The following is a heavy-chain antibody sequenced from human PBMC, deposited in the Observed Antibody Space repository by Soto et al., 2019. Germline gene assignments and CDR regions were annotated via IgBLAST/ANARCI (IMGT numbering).Heavy chain of an antibody. CDR3: ARGDYYDIHDY. D-gene: IGHD3-22*01. Sequence: QVQLVQSGADVKKPGASVKVSCKASGYTFTDYALHWVRQAPGQRLEWMGWINAGNGNTKCSQKFQGRVTITRDTSASTAYMELSSLKSEDTAVYYCARGDYYDIHDYWGQGTLVTVSS. V-gene: IGHV1-3*01. CDR2: INAGNGNT. CDR1: GYTFTDYA. J-gene: IGHJ4*02.